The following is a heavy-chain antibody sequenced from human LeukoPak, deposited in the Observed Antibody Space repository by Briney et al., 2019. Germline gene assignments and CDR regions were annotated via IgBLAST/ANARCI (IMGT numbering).Heavy chain of an antibody. CDR2: INTDGSTI. Sequence: GGSLRLSCAASGFSFSYYEMNWVRQAPGKGLEWVSYINTDGSTIYEADSVKGRFTISRDNAKNSLYLQMNSLRAEDTAVYYCAELGITMIGGVWGKGTTVTISS. J-gene: IGHJ6*04. CDR1: GFSFSYYE. D-gene: IGHD3-10*02. V-gene: IGHV3-48*03. CDR3: AELGITMIGGV.